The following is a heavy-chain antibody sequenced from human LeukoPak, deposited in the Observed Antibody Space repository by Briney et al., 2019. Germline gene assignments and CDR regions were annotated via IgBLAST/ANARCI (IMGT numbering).Heavy chain of an antibody. CDR2: IYYSGST. CDR1: GGSISSYY. J-gene: IGHJ5*02. D-gene: IGHD6-13*01. V-gene: IGHV4-59*08. Sequence: PSEALSLTCTVSGGSISSYYWSWIRQPPGKGLEWIGYIYYSGSTNYNPSLKSRVTISVDTSKNQFSLKLSSVTAADTAVYYCARLFYSSSEGHWFDPWGQGTLVTVSS. CDR3: ARLFYSSSEGHWFDP.